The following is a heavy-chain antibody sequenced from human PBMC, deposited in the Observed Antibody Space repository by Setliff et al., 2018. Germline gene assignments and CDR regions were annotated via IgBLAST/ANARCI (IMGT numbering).Heavy chain of an antibody. CDR3: ARGGNDYKWGAFDI. Sequence: PSETLSLTCTVSGGSISSYYWSWIRQPPGKGLEWIGYIYYSGSTNYNPSLKSRVTISVDTSKNQFSLKLSSVTAADTAMYYCARGGNDYKWGAFDIWGQGTMVTVSS. CDR1: GGSISSYY. CDR2: IYYSGST. V-gene: IGHV4-59*01. D-gene: IGHD4-4*01. J-gene: IGHJ3*02.